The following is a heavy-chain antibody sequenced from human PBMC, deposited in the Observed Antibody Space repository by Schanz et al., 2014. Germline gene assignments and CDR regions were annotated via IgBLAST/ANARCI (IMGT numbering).Heavy chain of an antibody. CDR2: MNPNSGTT. J-gene: IGHJ4*02. V-gene: IGHV1-8*01. CDR3: ARGGAYRSPSPVFYFDY. Sequence: QVQLVQSGSELKKPGASVKVSCKASGYTFTNYAINWVRQAPGQGLEWMGWMNPNSGTTGYAQKFQGRVTMTRNTSTSTAYMELRGLRSDDTAVYYCARGGAYRSPSPVFYFDYWGQGTLVTVSS. CDR1: GYTFTNYA. D-gene: IGHD6-6*01.